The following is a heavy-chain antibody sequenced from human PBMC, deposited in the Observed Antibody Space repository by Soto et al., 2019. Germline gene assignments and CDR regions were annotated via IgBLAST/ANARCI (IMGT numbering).Heavy chain of an antibody. V-gene: IGHV3-30*18. Sequence: PGGSLRLSCAASGFTFSSYGMHWVRQAPGKGLEWVAVISYDGSNKYYADSVKGRFTISRDNSKNTLYLQMNSLRAEDTAVYYCAKSPRGAGATSRYGMDVWGQGTTVTVSS. J-gene: IGHJ6*02. CDR1: GFTFSSYG. CDR2: ISYDGSNK. CDR3: AKSPRGAGATSRYGMDV. D-gene: IGHD1-26*01.